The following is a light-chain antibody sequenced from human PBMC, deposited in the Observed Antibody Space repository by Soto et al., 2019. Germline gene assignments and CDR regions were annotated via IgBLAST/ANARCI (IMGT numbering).Light chain of an antibody. CDR3: AAWDDSLNGPGVV. J-gene: IGLJ2*01. CDR2: SNN. Sequence: QSVLTQPPSASGTPGQRVTISCSGSSSNIESNTVNWYQQLPGTAPKLLIYSNNQRPSGVPDRFSGSKSGTSASLAISGLQSEDEADYYCAAWDDSLNGPGVVFGGGTQLTVL. V-gene: IGLV1-44*01. CDR1: SSNIESNT.